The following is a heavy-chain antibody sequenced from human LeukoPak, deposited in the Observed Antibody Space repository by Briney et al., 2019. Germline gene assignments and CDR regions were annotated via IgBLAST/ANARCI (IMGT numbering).Heavy chain of an antibody. CDR3: AKDWSEGSGSYIDF. J-gene: IGHJ4*02. CDR2: ISYSGSRI. D-gene: IGHD3-10*01. Sequence: QAGGSLRLSCAASGFTFDKYAMHWVRQAPGKGLEWLAVISYSGSRIYYLDSVRGRLTISRDNSKNTLYLQMSSLRPDDTAFYYCAKDWSEGSGSYIDFWGQGTLVTVSS. CDR1: GFTFDKYA. V-gene: IGHV3-30*04.